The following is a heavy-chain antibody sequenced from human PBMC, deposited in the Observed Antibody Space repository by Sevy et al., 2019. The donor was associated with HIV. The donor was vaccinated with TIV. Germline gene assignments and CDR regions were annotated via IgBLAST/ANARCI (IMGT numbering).Heavy chain of an antibody. CDR2: IRVKAFGATA. Sequence: GGSLRLSCTASGFTFADYTMSWFRQAPGRGLEWLSFIRVKAFGATAEYAASVKGRFTISRDDSQSIAYLQMNGLKTEATAFYYCTREATLVRGVVTINDAFDIWGQGTMVTVSS. CDR1: GFTFADYT. V-gene: IGHV3-49*03. CDR3: TREATLVRGVVTINDAFDI. D-gene: IGHD3-10*01. J-gene: IGHJ3*02.